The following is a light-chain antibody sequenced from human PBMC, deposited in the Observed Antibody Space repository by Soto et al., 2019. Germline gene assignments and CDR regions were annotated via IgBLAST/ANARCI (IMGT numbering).Light chain of an antibody. CDR2: GAS. Sequence: ELVLTQSPGTLSLSPGERATLSCRASQSVNSNYLAWYQQKPGQAPRLLIFGASSRATGIPDRFSGSGSGTDFTLTISRLEPEDFAVYYCQQYGSSPTTFGQGTKVDIK. V-gene: IGKV3-20*01. CDR3: QQYGSSPTT. J-gene: IGKJ1*01. CDR1: QSVNSNY.